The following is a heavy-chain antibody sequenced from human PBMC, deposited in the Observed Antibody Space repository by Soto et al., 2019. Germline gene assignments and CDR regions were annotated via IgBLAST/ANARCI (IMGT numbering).Heavy chain of an antibody. CDR2: INPSGGST. V-gene: IGHV1-46*03. J-gene: IGHJ3*02. Sequence: GASVTVSCKASVCTFSSYAISWVRQAPGQGLEWMGIINPSGGSTSYAQKFQGRVTMTRDTSTSTVYMELSSLRSEYTAVYYCARDAPDDDAFDIWGQGTMVTVSS. CDR3: ARDAPDDDAFDI. CDR1: VCTFSSYA.